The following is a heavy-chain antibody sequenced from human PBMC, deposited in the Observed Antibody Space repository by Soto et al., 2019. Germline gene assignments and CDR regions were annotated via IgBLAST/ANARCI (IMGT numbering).Heavy chain of an antibody. D-gene: IGHD3-10*01. CDR2: IYYSGST. CDR3: ALSSGKLLWFGEPFSGSGFDT. J-gene: IGHJ5*02. V-gene: IGHV4-31*03. CDR1: GGSISSGGYY. Sequence: SLTCTVSGGSISSGGYYWSWIRQHPGKGLEWIGYIYYSGSTYYNPSLKSRVTISVDTSKNQFSLKLSSVTAADTAVYYCALSSGKLLWFGEPFSGSGFDTWGQGTLVTVSA.